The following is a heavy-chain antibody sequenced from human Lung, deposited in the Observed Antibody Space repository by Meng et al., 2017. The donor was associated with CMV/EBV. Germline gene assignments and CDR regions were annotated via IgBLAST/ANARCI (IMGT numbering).Heavy chain of an antibody. Sequence: SVKVSCKASGGTFSSYAISWVRQAPGQGLEWMGGIIPILGIANYAQKFQGRVTITADKSTSTAYMELSSLRSEDTAVYYCARARDYYGSGSYAFDIWGQGTMVTVSS. J-gene: IGHJ3*02. D-gene: IGHD3-10*01. CDR2: IIPILGIA. V-gene: IGHV1-69*10. CDR3: ARARDYYGSGSYAFDI. CDR1: GGTFSSYA.